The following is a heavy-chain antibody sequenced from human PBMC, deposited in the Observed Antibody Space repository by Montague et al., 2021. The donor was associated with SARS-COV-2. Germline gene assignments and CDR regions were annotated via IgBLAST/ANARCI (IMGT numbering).Heavy chain of an antibody. J-gene: IGHJ3*02. CDR3: ARTTTRMLYPENAFDI. CDR2: TYYRSKWYH. D-gene: IGHD2-15*01. CDR1: GDSVSSNTAT. Sequence: CAISGDSVSSNTATWNWIRQSPSRGLEWLGRTYYRSKWYHDYAISLKSRITINPDTSKNQCSLQLSSVAPEDTAVFYCARTTTRMLYPENAFDIWGQGTMVTVSS. V-gene: IGHV6-1*01.